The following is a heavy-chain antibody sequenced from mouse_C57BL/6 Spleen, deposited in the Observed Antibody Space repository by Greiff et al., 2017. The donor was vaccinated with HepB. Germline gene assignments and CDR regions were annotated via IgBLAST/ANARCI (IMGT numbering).Heavy chain of an antibody. Sequence: VQLQQSGAELVKPGASVKLSCKASGYTFTEYTIHWVKQRSGQGLEWIGWFYPGSGSIKYNEKFKDKATLTADKSSSTVYMELSRLTSEDSAVYFCARHVVYYGSSYGYYFDYWGQGTTLTVSS. V-gene: IGHV1-62-2*01. CDR3: ARHVVYYGSSYGYYFDY. J-gene: IGHJ2*01. CDR1: GYTFTEYT. CDR2: FYPGSGSI. D-gene: IGHD1-1*01.